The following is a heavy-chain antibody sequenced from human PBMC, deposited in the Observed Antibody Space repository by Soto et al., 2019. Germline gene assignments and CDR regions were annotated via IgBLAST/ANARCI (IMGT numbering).Heavy chain of an antibody. Sequence: ETLSLTCTVSGGSISSYYWSWIRQPPGKGLEWIGYIYYSGSTNYNPPLKSRVTISVDTSKNQFSLKLSSVTAADTAVYYCATQDYERLIDPWGQGTLVTVSS. V-gene: IGHV4-59*08. CDR2: IYYSGST. CDR3: ATQDYERLIDP. CDR1: GGSISSYY. D-gene: IGHD4-17*01. J-gene: IGHJ5*02.